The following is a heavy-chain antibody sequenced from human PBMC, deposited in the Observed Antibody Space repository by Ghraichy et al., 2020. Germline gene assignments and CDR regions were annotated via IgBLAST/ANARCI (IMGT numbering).Heavy chain of an antibody. CDR2: ISGSGGST. V-gene: IGHV3-23*01. CDR3: AKCDVGGRLYSFDS. J-gene: IGHJ4*02. CDR1: GFTFTSYA. D-gene: IGHD3-16*01. Sequence: GGSLRLSCAASGFTFTSYAMNWVRQAPEKGLEWVSGISGSGGSTYYADSVKGRFTISRDNSKNTLYLQMNSLRAEDTAVYYCAKCDVGGRLYSFDSWGQGTLVTVSS.